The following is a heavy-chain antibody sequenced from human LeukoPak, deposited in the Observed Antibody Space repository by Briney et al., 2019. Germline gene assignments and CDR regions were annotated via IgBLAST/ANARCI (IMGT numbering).Heavy chain of an antibody. CDR1: GGSISSYY. Sequence: SETLSLTCTVSGGSISSYYWSWIRQPPGKGLEWIGYIYYSGSTYYNPSLKSRVTISVDTSKNQFSLKLSSVTAADTAVYYCARDRTKYYFDYWGQGTLVTVSS. V-gene: IGHV4-59*12. J-gene: IGHJ4*02. CDR3: ARDRTKYYFDY. CDR2: IYYSGST.